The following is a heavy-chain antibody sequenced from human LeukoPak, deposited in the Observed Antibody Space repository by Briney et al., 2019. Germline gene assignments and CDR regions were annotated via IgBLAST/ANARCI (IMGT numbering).Heavy chain of an antibody. CDR3: AKVNYDYVWGSSFDY. Sequence: GGSLRLSCAASGFTFSSYGMHWVRQAPGKGLEWVAFIRYDGSNKYYADSVKGRFTISRDNSKNTLYLQMNSLRAEDTAVYYCAKVNYDYVWGSSFDYWGQGTLVTVSS. D-gene: IGHD3-16*01. CDR1: GFTFSSYG. V-gene: IGHV3-30*02. J-gene: IGHJ4*02. CDR2: IRYDGSNK.